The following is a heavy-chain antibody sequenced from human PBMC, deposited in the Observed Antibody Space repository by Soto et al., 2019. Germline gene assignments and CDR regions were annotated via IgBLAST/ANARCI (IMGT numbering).Heavy chain of an antibody. J-gene: IGHJ5*02. V-gene: IGHV4-59*01. D-gene: IGHD5-18*01. CDR3: AKDSGYNYGYFRWFDP. Sequence: SETLSLTCTVSGGSISSYYWSWIRQPPGKGLEWIGHIFYSGSTNYNPALKSRVTISVDTSKSQFSPKLSSVTAADTAVYYCAKDSGYNYGYFRWFDPWGQGTLVTVSS. CDR2: IFYSGST. CDR1: GGSISSYY.